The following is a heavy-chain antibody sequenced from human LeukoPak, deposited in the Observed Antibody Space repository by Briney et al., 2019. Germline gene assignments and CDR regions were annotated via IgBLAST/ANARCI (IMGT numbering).Heavy chain of an antibody. CDR2: IWYDGSNK. Sequence: GGSLRLSCVVSGIIFRNAWMNWVRQTPGKGLEWVAVIWYDGSNKYYADSVKGRFTISRDNSKNTLYLQMNSLRAEDTAVYYCAAEAGAFDLWGRGTLVTVSS. CDR3: AAEAGAFDL. CDR1: GIIFRNAW. V-gene: IGHV3-33*08. J-gene: IGHJ2*01. D-gene: IGHD1-26*01.